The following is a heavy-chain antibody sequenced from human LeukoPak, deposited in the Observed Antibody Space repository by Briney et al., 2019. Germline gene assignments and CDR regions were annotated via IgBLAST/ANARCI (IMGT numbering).Heavy chain of an antibody. D-gene: IGHD3-22*01. CDR3: ARDSPYYYDSSGYSAPTSYYYYMDV. CDR2: IYYSGST. Sequence: TASETLSLTCTVSGGSISSSSYYWGWIRQPPGKGLEWIGSIYYSGSTYYNPSLKSRVTISVDTSKNQFSLKLSSVTAADTAVYYCARDSPYYYDSSGYSAPTSYYYYMDVWGKGTTVTVSS. CDR1: GGSISSSSYY. J-gene: IGHJ6*03. V-gene: IGHV4-39*02.